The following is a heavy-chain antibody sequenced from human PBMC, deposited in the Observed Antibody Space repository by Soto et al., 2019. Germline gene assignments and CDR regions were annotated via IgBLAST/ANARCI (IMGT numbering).Heavy chain of an antibody. Sequence: EVQLVESGGGLVQPGGSLRLSCAASGFTFSNYWMHWVRQAPGKGLVWVSRIHSDGSSTFYADSVKGRFTISRDNAKKRVYLQMNSLRAEDTAVYYCARDNWNTVWGQGTMVTVSS. V-gene: IGHV3-74*01. CDR2: IHSDGSST. D-gene: IGHD1-20*01. J-gene: IGHJ3*01. CDR3: ARDNWNTV. CDR1: GFTFSNYW.